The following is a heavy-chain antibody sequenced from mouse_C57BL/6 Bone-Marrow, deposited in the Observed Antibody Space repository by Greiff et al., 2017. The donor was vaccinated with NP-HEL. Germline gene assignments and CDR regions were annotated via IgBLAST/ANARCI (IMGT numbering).Heavy chain of an antibody. V-gene: IGHV2-3*01. CDR1: GFSLTSYG. CDR2: IWGDGST. D-gene: IGHD2-3*01. Sequence: VKLMESGPGLVAPSQSLSITCTVSGFSLTSYGVSWVRQPPGKGLEWLGVIWGDGSTNYHSALISRLSISKDNSKSQFFLKLNSLQTDDTATYYCAKPADGYYLYAMDYWGQGTSVTVSS. J-gene: IGHJ4*01. CDR3: AKPADGYYLYAMDY.